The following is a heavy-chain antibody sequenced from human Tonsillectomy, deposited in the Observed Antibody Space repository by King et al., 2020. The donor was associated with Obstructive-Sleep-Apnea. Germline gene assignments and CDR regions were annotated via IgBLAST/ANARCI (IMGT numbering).Heavy chain of an antibody. J-gene: IGHJ3*01. Sequence: VQLVESGGGLVKPGGSQRLSCVASGFSLSDHYMKWIRQAPGRGLEWLSDISNTGGITKYADSVKGRFTISRDNAKNSVFLQMNSLRAEDTAVYYCARKYYFDSIDLWGQGTTVTVSS. V-gene: IGHV3-11*01. CDR2: ISNTGGIT. CDR1: GFSLSDHY. D-gene: IGHD3-22*01. CDR3: ARKYYFDSIDL.